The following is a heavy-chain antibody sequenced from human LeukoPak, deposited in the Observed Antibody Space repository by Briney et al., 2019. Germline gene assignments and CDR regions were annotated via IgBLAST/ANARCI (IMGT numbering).Heavy chain of an antibody. J-gene: IGHJ4*02. V-gene: IGHV4-34*01. CDR2: INHSGST. Sequence: PSETLSLTCAVYGGSFSGYYWSWIGQPPGKGLEWIGEINHSGSTNYNPSLKSRVTISVDTSKNQFSLKLSSVTAADTAVYYCASFYGYYKSWYFHYWGQGTLVTVSS. CDR1: GGSFSGYY. D-gene: IGHD3-9*01. CDR3: ASFYGYYKSWYFHY.